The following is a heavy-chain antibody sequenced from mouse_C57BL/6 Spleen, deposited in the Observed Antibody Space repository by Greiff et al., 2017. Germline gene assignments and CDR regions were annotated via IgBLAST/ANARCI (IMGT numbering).Heavy chain of an antibody. Sequence: EVKLVESGGGLVKPGGSLKLSCAASGFTFSDYGMHWVRQAPEKGLEWVAYISSGSSTIYYADTVKGRFTISRDNAKNTLFLPMTSLRSEDTAMYYCARDYDYFDYWGQGTTLTVSS. CDR1: GFTFSDYG. CDR3: ARDYDYFDY. J-gene: IGHJ2*01. D-gene: IGHD1-1*02. V-gene: IGHV5-17*01. CDR2: ISSGSSTI.